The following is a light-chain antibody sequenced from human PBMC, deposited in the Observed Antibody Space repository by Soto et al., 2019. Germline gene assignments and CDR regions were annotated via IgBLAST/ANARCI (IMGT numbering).Light chain of an antibody. J-gene: IGKJ4*01. Sequence: DIQMTQSPSTLSASVGDRVTITCRASQSISSWLAWYQQKPGKAPKLLIYKASSLESVVPSRFSGRGSGTEFTLTISSLQPDDLATYYCQQYNSNPLSFGGGTKVEIK. V-gene: IGKV1-5*03. CDR3: QQYNSNPLS. CDR1: QSISSW. CDR2: KAS.